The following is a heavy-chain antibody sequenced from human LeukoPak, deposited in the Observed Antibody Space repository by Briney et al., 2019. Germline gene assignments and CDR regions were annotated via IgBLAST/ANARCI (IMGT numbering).Heavy chain of an antibody. Sequence: PGGSLRLSCAGSGFTLSNYGMSWVRQAPGKGLEWVSAIYGGGVNTLYADSVKGRFTISRDNSKNTVYLQMNILSAEDTAIYYCAKRSARPKPFDCWGQGTLVTVSS. V-gene: IGHV3-23*01. D-gene: IGHD6-25*01. CDR3: AKRSARPKPFDC. CDR1: GFTLSNYG. J-gene: IGHJ4*02. CDR2: IYGGGVNT.